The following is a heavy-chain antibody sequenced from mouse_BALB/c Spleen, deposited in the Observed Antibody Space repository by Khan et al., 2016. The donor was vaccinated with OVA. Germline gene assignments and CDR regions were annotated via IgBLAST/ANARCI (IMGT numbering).Heavy chain of an antibody. CDR2: IWAGGST. V-gene: IGHV2-9*02. CDR1: GFSLTSYG. J-gene: IGHJ2*01. Sequence: QVQLKESGPGLVAPSQSLSITCTVSGFSLTSYGVHWVRQPPGKGLEWLGVIWAGGSTNYNSALMSRRSISKDNSKSQVFLKMNSLQTYDTAMYYCARLGDIWGQGTTLTVSS. CDR3: ARLGDI. D-gene: IGHD3-1*01.